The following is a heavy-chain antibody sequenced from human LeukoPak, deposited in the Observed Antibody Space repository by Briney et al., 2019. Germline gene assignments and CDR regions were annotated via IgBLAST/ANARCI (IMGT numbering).Heavy chain of an antibody. CDR2: ISSSGGST. CDR1: GFTFNNHA. Sequence: GGSLRLSCAASGFTFNNHAMSWVRQAPGKGLEWVSGISSSGGSTYYADSVKGRFTISRDNSKNTLYLQMNSLRAEDTAVYYCAKGDYGDYGPDAFDIWGQGTMVTVSS. V-gene: IGHV3-23*01. CDR3: AKGDYGDYGPDAFDI. D-gene: IGHD4-17*01. J-gene: IGHJ3*02.